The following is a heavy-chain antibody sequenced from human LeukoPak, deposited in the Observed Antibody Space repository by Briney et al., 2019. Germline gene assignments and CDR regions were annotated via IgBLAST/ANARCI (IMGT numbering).Heavy chain of an antibody. D-gene: IGHD3-22*01. V-gene: IGHV4-4*07. CDR2: IYTSGST. CDR3: ARSGAPYDSRVSGFDY. CDR1: GGSISSYY. J-gene: IGHJ4*02. Sequence: PSETLSLTCTVSGGSISSYYWSWIRQPAGKGLEWIGRIYTSGSTNYNPSLKSRVTISVDTSKNQFSLKLSSVTAADTAVYYCARSGAPYDSRVSGFDYWGQGTLVTVSS.